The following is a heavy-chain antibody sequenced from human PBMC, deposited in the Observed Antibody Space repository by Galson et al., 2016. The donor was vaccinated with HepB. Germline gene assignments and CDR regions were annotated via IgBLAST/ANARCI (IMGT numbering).Heavy chain of an antibody. CDR3: VTDHVPSGWLN. V-gene: IGHV3-53*01. Sequence: SLRLSCAASGFTVSSHYMSWVRQAPGKGLEWVSIIFNGGETFYADSVKGRFTTSRDSSKITVYLQMNNLRVDDTAVYYCVTDHVPSGWLNWGQGTLVTVSS. CDR2: IFNGGET. J-gene: IGHJ1*01. D-gene: IGHD6-19*01. CDR1: GFTVSSHY.